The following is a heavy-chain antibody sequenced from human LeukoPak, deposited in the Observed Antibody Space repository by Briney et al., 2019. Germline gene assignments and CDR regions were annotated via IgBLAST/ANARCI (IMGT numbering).Heavy chain of an antibody. CDR3: ASKDDYYFNY. V-gene: IGHV4-39*07. CDR1: GGSIINTNYY. Sequence: SETLSLTCTVSGGSIINTNYYWAWIRQPPGRGLEWMGGIYYPGSTYCKPSLKSRLTISIDTSNNQFFLKLTSVTAADTAVYYCASKDDYYFNYWGQGTLVTVSS. D-gene: IGHD4/OR15-4a*01. J-gene: IGHJ4*02. CDR2: IYYPGST.